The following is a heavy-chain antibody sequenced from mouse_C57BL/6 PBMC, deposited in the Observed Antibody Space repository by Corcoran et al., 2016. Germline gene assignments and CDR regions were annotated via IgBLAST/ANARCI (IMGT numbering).Heavy chain of an antibody. V-gene: IGHV1-75*01. CDR1: GYTFTDYY. D-gene: IGHD1-1*01. Sequence: QVQLQQSGPELVKPGASVKISCKASGYTFTDYYINCVKQRPGQGLEWIGWIFPGSGSTYYNEKFKGKATLTVDKSSSTAYMLLSSLTSEDSAVYFCARGVDYYGSEENYFDYWGQGTTLTVSS. J-gene: IGHJ2*01. CDR3: ARGVDYYGSEENYFDY. CDR2: IFPGSGST.